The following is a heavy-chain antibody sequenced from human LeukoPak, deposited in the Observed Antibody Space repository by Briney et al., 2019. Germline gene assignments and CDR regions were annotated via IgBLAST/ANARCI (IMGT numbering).Heavy chain of an antibody. CDR2: INPSGGST. CDR1: GYTFTSYY. V-gene: IGHV1-46*01. D-gene: IGHD1-26*01. J-gene: IGHJ4*02. Sequence: ASVKVSCKASGYTFTSYYMHWVRQAPGQGLEWMGIINPSGGSTGYAQKFQGRVTMTRDTSTSTVYMELSSLRPEDTAVYYCARLSPGSYPEGYYFDYWGQGTLVTVSS. CDR3: ARLSPGSYPEGYYFDY.